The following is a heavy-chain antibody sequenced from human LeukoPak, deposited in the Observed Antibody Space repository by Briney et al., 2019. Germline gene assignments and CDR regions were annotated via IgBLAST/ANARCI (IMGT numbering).Heavy chain of an antibody. V-gene: IGHV4-34*01. D-gene: IGHD2-2*01. CDR1: GGSFRGYY. J-gene: IGHJ4*02. CDR3: ARPIDCSATTCSSPFDY. Sequence: PSETLSLTCAVYGGSFRGYYWSWIRQPPGKALEWIGEINHSGSTNHNPSLKSRVTISIDTSKNQLSLKLRSVTAADTAVYYCARPIDCSATTCSSPFDYWGQGSLVTVSA. CDR2: INHSGST.